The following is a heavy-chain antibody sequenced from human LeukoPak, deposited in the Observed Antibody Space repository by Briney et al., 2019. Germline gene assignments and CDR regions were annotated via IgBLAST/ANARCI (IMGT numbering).Heavy chain of an antibody. CDR2: ISGSGGST. Sequence: GGSLRLSCAASGLTVSSNYMSWVRQAPGKGLEWVSAISGSGGSTYYADSVKGRFAISRDNSKNTLYLQMNSLRAEDTAVYYCAGPLLHDAFDIWGQGTMVTVSS. D-gene: IGHD3-3*01. V-gene: IGHV3-23*01. CDR1: GLTVSSNY. CDR3: AGPLLHDAFDI. J-gene: IGHJ3*02.